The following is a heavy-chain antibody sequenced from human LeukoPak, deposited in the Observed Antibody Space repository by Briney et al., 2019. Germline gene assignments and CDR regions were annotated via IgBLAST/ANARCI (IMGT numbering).Heavy chain of an antibody. J-gene: IGHJ4*02. Sequence: SETLSLTCTVSGGSLSSYYWSWIRHPSGKGLEWIGYIYYSGNTNYNTSLTSRVTISVDTSKNQFSLTLSSVTAADTAVYYCARGGSYLGHCDYWGQGTLVTVSS. CDR1: GGSLSSYY. D-gene: IGHD1-26*01. V-gene: IGHV4-59*01. CDR3: ARGGSYLGHCDY. CDR2: IYYSGNT.